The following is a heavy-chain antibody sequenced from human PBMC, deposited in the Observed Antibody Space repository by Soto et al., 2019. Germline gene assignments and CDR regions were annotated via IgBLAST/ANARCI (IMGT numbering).Heavy chain of an antibody. CDR2: ISSSGSTI. CDR1: GFTFSDYY. J-gene: IGHJ4*02. Sequence: GGSLRLSCAASGFTFSDYYMSWIRQAPGKGLEWVSYISSSGSTIYYADSVKGRFTISRDNAKNSLYLQMNSLRAEDTAVYYCASALLWFGELPNSPYDYWGQGTLVTVSS. D-gene: IGHD3-10*01. CDR3: ASALLWFGELPNSPYDY. V-gene: IGHV3-11*01.